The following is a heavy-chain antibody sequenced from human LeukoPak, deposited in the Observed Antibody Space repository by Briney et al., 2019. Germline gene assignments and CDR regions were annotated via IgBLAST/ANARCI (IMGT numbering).Heavy chain of an antibody. Sequence: SQTLSLTCTVSGGYISSGGYYWSWIRQHPGKGLEWSGYIYYSGSTYYNPSLKSRVTISVDTSKNQFSLKLSSVTAADTAVYYCASNGDDYGDYPADAFDIWGQGTMVTVSS. J-gene: IGHJ3*02. CDR1: GGYISSGGYY. V-gene: IGHV4-31*03. CDR2: IYYSGST. CDR3: ASNGDDYGDYPADAFDI. D-gene: IGHD4-17*01.